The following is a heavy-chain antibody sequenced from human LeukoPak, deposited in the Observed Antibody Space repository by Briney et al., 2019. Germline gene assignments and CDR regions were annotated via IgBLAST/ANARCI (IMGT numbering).Heavy chain of an antibody. CDR2: INPNSGGT. V-gene: IGHV1-2*02. CDR3: ARSSGWKYNIDY. Sequence: ASVKVSCKASGYTFNGYYKHWVRQAPGQGLEWRGWINPNSGGTNYQGRVTMTRDTSISTAYMELSRLRSDDTAMYYCARSSGWKYNIDYWGQGTLVTVSS. D-gene: IGHD6-19*01. J-gene: IGHJ4*02. CDR1: GYTFNGYY.